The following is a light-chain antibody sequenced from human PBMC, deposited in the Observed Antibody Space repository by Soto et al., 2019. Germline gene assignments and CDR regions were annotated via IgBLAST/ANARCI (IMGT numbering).Light chain of an antibody. Sequence: EIVMRRCPATLSVSPGERATLSCRAIQNFSTNLAWYQHKPGQAPRLLIHGASTRATGFPARFSASGSGTEFTLTISSLQSEDFAVSYCQQYNNWPPWTFGQGTKVDXK. J-gene: IGKJ1*01. CDR2: GAS. CDR1: QNFSTN. CDR3: QQYNNWPPWT. V-gene: IGKV3-15*01.